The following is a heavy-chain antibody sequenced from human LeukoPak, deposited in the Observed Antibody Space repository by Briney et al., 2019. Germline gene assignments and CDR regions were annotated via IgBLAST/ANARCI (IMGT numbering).Heavy chain of an antibody. CDR2: IYYSGST. V-gene: IGHV4-59*01. CDR1: GGSISSYY. CDR3: AREAGTGGEPPDC. J-gene: IGHJ4*02. Sequence: SETLSLTCTVSGGSISSYYWSWIRQPPGKGLEWIGYIYYSGSTNYNPSLKSRVTISVDTSKNQFSLKLSSVTAADTAVYYCAREAGTGGEPPDCWGQGTLVTVSS. D-gene: IGHD6-19*01.